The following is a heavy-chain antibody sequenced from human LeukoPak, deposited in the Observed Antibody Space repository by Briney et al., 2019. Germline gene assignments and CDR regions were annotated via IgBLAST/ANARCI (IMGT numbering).Heavy chain of an antibody. CDR2: IYYSGST. CDR1: GGSISSYY. Sequence: SETLSLTCTVSGGSISSYYWSWTRQPPGKGLEWIGYIYYSGSTNYNPSLKSRVTISVDTSKNQFSLKLSSVSAADTAVYYCARVGFGREREFDYWGQGTLVTVSS. J-gene: IGHJ4*02. D-gene: IGHD3-16*01. V-gene: IGHV4-59*01. CDR3: ARVGFGREREFDY.